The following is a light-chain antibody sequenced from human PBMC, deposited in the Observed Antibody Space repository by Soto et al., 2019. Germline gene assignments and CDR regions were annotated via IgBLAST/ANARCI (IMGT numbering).Light chain of an antibody. CDR3: QQRSTWPIT. CDR1: QSAISN. Sequence: IVMTQSPATLSVSPGERVTLSCRASQSAISNLAWYQQKPGQTPRLLIYDASTRATDIPARFSGSGSGTDFTLTISSLEAEDFAVYYCQQRSTWPITFGQGTRLEIK. V-gene: IGKV3-11*01. CDR2: DAS. J-gene: IGKJ5*01.